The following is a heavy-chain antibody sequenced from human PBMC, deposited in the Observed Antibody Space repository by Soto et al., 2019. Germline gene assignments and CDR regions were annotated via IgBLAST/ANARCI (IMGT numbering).Heavy chain of an antibody. D-gene: IGHD7-27*01. Sequence: SETLSLTGTVSGGSISSYYWSWIRQPPGKGLEWIGYIYYSGSTNYNPSLKSRVTISVDTSKNQFSLKLSSVTAADTAVYYCARDPSYLGYFDYWGQGTLVTVSS. V-gene: IGHV4-59*01. CDR1: GGSISSYY. J-gene: IGHJ4*02. CDR2: IYYSGST. CDR3: ARDPSYLGYFDY.